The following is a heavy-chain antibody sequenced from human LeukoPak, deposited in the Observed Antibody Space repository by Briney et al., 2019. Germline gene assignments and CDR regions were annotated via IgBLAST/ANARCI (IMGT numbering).Heavy chain of an antibody. V-gene: IGHV4-61*02. D-gene: IGHD2-2*03. J-gene: IGHJ4*02. CDR3: ARETIPPHGYVDY. CDR2: IYTSGST. Sequence: PSETLSLTCTVSGGSISSGSYYWSWIRQPAGKGLEWIGRIYTSGSTNYNPSLKSRVTISVDTSKNQFSLKLSSVTAADTAVYYCARETIPPHGYVDYWGQGTLVTVSS. CDR1: GGSISSGSYY.